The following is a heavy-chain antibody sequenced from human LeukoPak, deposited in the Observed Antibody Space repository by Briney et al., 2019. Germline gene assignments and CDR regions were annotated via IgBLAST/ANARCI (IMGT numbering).Heavy chain of an antibody. Sequence: ETLSLTCTVSGGSISSYYWRWLRQPPGKGLEWIGDIYYSGSTNYNPSLTSRVTISVDTSKNQFSLKLSSVTAADTAVYYCARHYYDSSGYSDYWGRGTLVTVSS. CDR1: GGSISSYY. J-gene: IGHJ4*02. CDR2: IYYSGST. D-gene: IGHD3-22*01. V-gene: IGHV4-59*01. CDR3: ARHYYDSSGYSDY.